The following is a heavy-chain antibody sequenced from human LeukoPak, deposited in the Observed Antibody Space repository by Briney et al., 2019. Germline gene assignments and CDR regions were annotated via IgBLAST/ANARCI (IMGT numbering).Heavy chain of an antibody. Sequence: PSETLSLTCTVSGASLNDYYWSWIRQPPGKALEWIGFIHSSGSANSNPSLTSRVTISIDTSKNQFSLNLRSLTAADTAVYFCASGAADGYNFGFDDWGQRTLAAVSS. CDR2: IHSSGSA. CDR3: ASGAADGYNFGFDD. J-gene: IGHJ4*02. D-gene: IGHD5-24*01. CDR1: GASLNDYY. V-gene: IGHV4-59*12.